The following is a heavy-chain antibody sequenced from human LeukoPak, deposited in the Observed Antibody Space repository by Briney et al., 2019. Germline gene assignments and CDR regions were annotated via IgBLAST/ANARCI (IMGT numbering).Heavy chain of an antibody. CDR2: INAGNGNT. Sequence: GASVKVSCKASGYTFTSYAMHWVRQAPGQRLEWMGWINAGNGNTKYSQKFQGRVTITRDTSPSTAYMELSSLRSEDTAVYYCARDLVGAKNYYYYGMDVWGKGTTVTVSS. CDR1: GYTFTSYA. V-gene: IGHV1-3*01. J-gene: IGHJ6*04. CDR3: ARDLVGAKNYYYYGMDV. D-gene: IGHD1-26*01.